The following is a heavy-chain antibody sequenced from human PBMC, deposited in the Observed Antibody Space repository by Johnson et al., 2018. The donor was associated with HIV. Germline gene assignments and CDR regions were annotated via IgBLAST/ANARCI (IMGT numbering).Heavy chain of an antibody. CDR1: GFTVSINY. Sequence: MQLVESGGGLIQPGGSLRLSCAASGFTVSINYMSWVRQAPGKGLEWVSVIYSGGYTYYADSVKGRFTISRDNSKNTLYLQMNNLRAEDTAVYYCARDHGQLWLLPAFDIWGQGTMVTVSS. J-gene: IGHJ3*02. V-gene: IGHV3-53*01. D-gene: IGHD5-18*01. CDR2: IYSGGYT. CDR3: ARDHGQLWLLPAFDI.